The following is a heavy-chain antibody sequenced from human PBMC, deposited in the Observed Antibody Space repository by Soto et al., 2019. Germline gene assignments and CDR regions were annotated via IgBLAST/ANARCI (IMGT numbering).Heavy chain of an antibody. Sequence: PSETLSLTCTVSGGSISSYYWSWIRQPPGKGLEWIGYIYYSGSTNYNPSLKSRVTISVDTSKNQFSLKLSSVTAADTAVYYCARLSDLNFFDYWGQGTLVTVSS. V-gene: IGHV4-59*12. CDR3: ARLSDLNFFDY. CDR1: GGSISSYY. CDR2: IYYSGST. J-gene: IGHJ4*02.